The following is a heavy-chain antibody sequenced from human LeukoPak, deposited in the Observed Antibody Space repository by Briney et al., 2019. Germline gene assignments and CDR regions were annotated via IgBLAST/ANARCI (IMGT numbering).Heavy chain of an antibody. Sequence: PSETLSLTCAVYGGSFSGYYWSWIRQPPGKGLEWIGEINHSGSTNYNPSLKSRVTISVDTSKNQFSLKLSSVTAADTAVYYCARGKQGVVVPAARKDFDIWGQGAMFAVSS. CDR3: ARGKQGVVVPAARKDFDI. D-gene: IGHD2-2*01. CDR2: INHSGST. CDR1: GGSFSGYY. V-gene: IGHV4-34*01. J-gene: IGHJ3*02.